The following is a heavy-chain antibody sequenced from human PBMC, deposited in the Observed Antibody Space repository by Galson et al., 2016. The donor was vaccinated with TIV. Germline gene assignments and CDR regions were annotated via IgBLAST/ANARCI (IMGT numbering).Heavy chain of an antibody. D-gene: IGHD2-15*01. CDR2: IYPGDSDT. V-gene: IGHV5-51*01. Sequence: QSGAEVKKPGESLKISCKSSGYNFDTYWIVWVRQMPGKGLEWMGTIYPGDSDTRYSPSFQGQVTMSADKSLSTAYLQWSSLKASDTAMYYCAREPRSGNYFDYWGQGALVTVSS. J-gene: IGHJ4*02. CDR1: GYNFDTYW. CDR3: AREPRSGNYFDY.